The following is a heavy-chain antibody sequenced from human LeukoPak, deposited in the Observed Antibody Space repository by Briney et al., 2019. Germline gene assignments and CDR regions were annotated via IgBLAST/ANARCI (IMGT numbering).Heavy chain of an antibody. J-gene: IGHJ4*02. CDR3: VTHVGSNWLNSIDY. V-gene: IGHV4-39*01. CDR2: IHYRGTT. CDR1: GGSISSTSYY. Sequence: SETLSLTCIVSGGSISSTSYYWGWIRQSPGKGLEWIGSIHYRGTTYYNPSLLSRGTISVDTSKNQFSLKLRSVTAADTAVYYCVTHVGSNWLNSIDYWGQGSLVTVSS. D-gene: IGHD1-26*01.